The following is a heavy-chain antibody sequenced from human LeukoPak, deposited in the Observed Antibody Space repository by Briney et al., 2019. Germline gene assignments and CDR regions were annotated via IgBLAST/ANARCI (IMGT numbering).Heavy chain of an antibody. V-gene: IGHV1-8*01. CDR1: GYTFTSYD. CDR3: ARKVRGAIMYYYYYYYMDV. J-gene: IGHJ6*03. Sequence: ASVKVSCKASGYTFTSYDINWVRQATGQGLEWMGWMNPNSGNTGYAQKFQGRVTMTRNTSISTAYMELSSLRSEDTAVYYCARKVRGAIMYYYYYYYMDVWGKGTTVTVSS. CDR2: MNPNSGNT. D-gene: IGHD3-10*01.